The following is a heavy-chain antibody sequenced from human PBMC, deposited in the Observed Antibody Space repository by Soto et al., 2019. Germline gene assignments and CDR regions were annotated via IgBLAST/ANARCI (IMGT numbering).Heavy chain of an antibody. D-gene: IGHD1-7*01. CDR1: GFTFSRYS. Sequence: EVQLVESGGGLVQPGGSLRLSCAASGFTFSRYSMNWVRQAPGKGLEWVSYVNSGSSTIYYADSVKGRFTISRDNAKNXXYLQMSSLRDEDTALYYCARGRDNRNYDLVWDLDYWGQGTLVTVSS. J-gene: IGHJ4*02. V-gene: IGHV3-48*02. CDR3: ARGRDNRNYDLVWDLDY. CDR2: VNSGSSTI.